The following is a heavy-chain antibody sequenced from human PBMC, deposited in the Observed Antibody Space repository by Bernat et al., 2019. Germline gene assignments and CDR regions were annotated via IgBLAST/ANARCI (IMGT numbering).Heavy chain of an antibody. CDR1: GGSISSSSYY. D-gene: IGHD3-10*01. CDR2: IYYSGST. J-gene: IGHJ3*02. V-gene: IGHV4-39*01. Sequence: QVQLQESGPGLVKPSGTLSLTCAVSGGSISSSSYYWGWIRQPPGKGLEWIGSIYYSGSTYYNPSLKSRVTISVDTSKNQFSLKLSSVTAADTAVYYCVRGDAFDIWGQGTMVTVSS. CDR3: VRGDAFDI.